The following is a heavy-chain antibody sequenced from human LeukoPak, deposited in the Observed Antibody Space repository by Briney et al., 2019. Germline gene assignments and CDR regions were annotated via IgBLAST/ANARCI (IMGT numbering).Heavy chain of an antibody. Sequence: PSETLSLTCAVYGGSSSGYCWSWIRQPPGKGLEWIGEINHSGSTNYNPSLKSRVTISVDTSKNQFSLKLSSVTAADTAVYYCARTYYYDSSGPTPCFDYWGQGTLVTVSS. CDR3: ARTYYYDSSGPTPCFDY. V-gene: IGHV4-34*01. CDR2: INHSGST. J-gene: IGHJ4*02. CDR1: GGSSSGYC. D-gene: IGHD3-22*01.